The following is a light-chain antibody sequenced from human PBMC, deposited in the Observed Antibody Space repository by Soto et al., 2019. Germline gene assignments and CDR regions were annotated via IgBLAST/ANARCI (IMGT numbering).Light chain of an antibody. Sequence: SVLTQPPSASGTPGQRVTISCSGSSSNIGSNTVNWYQQLPGTAPKLLIYSNNQRPSGVPDRFSGSKSGTSASLAFSGLQSEYEADYYCAAWDDSLTRRVFGTGTRSPS. J-gene: IGLJ1*01. CDR1: SSNIGSNT. CDR3: AAWDDSLTRRV. V-gene: IGLV1-44*01. CDR2: SNN.